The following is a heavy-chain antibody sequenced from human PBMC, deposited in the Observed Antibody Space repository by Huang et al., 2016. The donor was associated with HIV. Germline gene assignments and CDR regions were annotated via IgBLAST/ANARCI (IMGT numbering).Heavy chain of an antibody. D-gene: IGHD2-15*01. V-gene: IGHV1-2*02. CDR1: GYTFTDYF. Sequence: QVQLVQSGAEVKKPGASVKVSCRTSGYTFTDYFVHWVRQAPGQGLQWMGWINPLSGVTNYAQKFQGRVTMNRDTSIRTVYMELNRLRSDDTALYYCARTPYSGSHPDYWGQGTLVTVSS. CDR2: INPLSGVT. J-gene: IGHJ4*02. CDR3: ARTPYSGSHPDY.